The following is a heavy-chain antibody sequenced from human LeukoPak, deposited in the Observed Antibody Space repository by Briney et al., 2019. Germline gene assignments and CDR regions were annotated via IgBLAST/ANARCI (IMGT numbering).Heavy chain of an antibody. Sequence: GRSLRLSCAASGFTFSSYAMSWVRQAPGKGLEWVSAISGSGGSTYYADSVKGRFTISRDNSKSTLYLQMNSLRAEDTAVYYCAKDLFSGSGRAGNMDVWGKGTTVTVSS. CDR3: AKDLFSGSGRAGNMDV. D-gene: IGHD3-10*01. J-gene: IGHJ6*03. V-gene: IGHV3-23*01. CDR2: ISGSGGST. CDR1: GFTFSSYA.